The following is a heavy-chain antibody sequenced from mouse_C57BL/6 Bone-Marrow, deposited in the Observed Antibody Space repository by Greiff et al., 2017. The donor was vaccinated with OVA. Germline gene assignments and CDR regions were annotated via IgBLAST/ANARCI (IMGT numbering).Heavy chain of an antibody. J-gene: IGHJ3*01. V-gene: IGHV5-6*02. CDR1: GFTFSSYG. Sequence: EVMLVESGGDLVKPGGSLKLSCAASGFTFSSYGMSWVRQTPDKRLEWVATISSGGSYTYYPDSVKGRFTISRDNAKNTLYLQMSSLKSEDTAMDYCARDDGYYGAYWGQGTLVTVSA. CDR3: ARDDGYYGAY. D-gene: IGHD2-3*01. CDR2: ISSGGSYT.